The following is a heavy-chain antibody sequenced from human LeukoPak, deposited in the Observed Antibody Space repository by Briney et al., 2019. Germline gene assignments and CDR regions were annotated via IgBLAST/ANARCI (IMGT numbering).Heavy chain of an antibody. CDR2: IIPIFGTA. Sequence: SVKVSCKASGGTFSSYAISWVRQAPGQGLEWMGRIIPIFGTANYAQKFQGRVTITTDESTSTAYMELSSLRSEETAVYYCARDVRWELLEAGFDYWGQGTLVTVSS. V-gene: IGHV1-69*05. J-gene: IGHJ4*02. CDR1: GGTFSSYA. CDR3: ARDVRWELLEAGFDY. D-gene: IGHD1-26*01.